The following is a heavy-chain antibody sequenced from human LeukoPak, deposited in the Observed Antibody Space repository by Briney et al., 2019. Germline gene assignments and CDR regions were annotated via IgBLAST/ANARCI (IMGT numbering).Heavy chain of an antibody. CDR3: ASASRSSKTPYYFDY. CDR2: IYHSGST. Sequence: PSETLSLTCAVSGGSISSGGYSWSWIRQPPGKGLEWIGYIYHSGSTYYNPSLKSRVTISVDRSKNQFSLKLGSVTAADTAVYYCASASRSSKTPYYFDYWGQGTLVTVSS. CDR1: GGSISSGGYS. D-gene: IGHD3-10*01. V-gene: IGHV4-30-2*01. J-gene: IGHJ4*02.